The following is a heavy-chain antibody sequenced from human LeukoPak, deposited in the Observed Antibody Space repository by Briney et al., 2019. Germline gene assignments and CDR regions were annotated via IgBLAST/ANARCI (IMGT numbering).Heavy chain of an antibody. V-gene: IGHV4-59*01. CDR3: ARETYGMDV. Sequence: PSETLSPTCTVSGGSISSYYWSWTRQPPGKGLEWIGYIYYSGSTNYNPSLKSRVTISVDTSKNQFSLKLSSVTAADTAVYYCARETYGMDVWGKGTTVTVSS. CDR2: IYYSGST. CDR1: GGSISSYY. J-gene: IGHJ6*04.